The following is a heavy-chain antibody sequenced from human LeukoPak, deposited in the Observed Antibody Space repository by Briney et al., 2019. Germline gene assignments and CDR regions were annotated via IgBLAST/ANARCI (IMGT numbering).Heavy chain of an antibody. V-gene: IGHV3-23*01. CDR3: AKDPSPLLARPNWFDP. J-gene: IGHJ5*02. CDR2: ISGSGGST. D-gene: IGHD2/OR15-2a*01. CDR1: GFTFSSYA. Sequence: GGSLRLSCAASGFTFSSYAMSWVRQAPGKGLEWVSAISGSGGSTYYADSVKGRFTISRDNSKNTLYLQMNSLRAEDTAVYYCAKDPSPLLARPNWFDPWGQGTLVTVSS.